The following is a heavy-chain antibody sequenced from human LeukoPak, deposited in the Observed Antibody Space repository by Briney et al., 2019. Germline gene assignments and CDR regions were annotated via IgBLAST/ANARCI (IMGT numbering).Heavy chain of an antibody. CDR2: VSGSGDEI. J-gene: IGHJ4*02. V-gene: IGHV3-48*03. CDR3: ARDRSTTAVDY. CDR1: GFTFNTFE. D-gene: IGHD4-17*01. Sequence: GGSLRLACAASGFTFNTFEMNWVRQAPGKGLEWVSYVSGSGDEIRYGDSVRGRFTISRDNAKSSLYLQMNSLRAEDTAVYYCARDRSTTAVDYWGQGTLVTVSS.